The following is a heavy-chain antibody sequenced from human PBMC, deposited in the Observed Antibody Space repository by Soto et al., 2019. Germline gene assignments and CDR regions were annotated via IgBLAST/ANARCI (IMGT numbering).Heavy chain of an antibody. D-gene: IGHD6-19*01. V-gene: IGHV1-69*13. Sequence: SVKVSCKASGGTFSSYAISWVRQAPGQGLEWMGGIIPIFGTANYAQKFQGRVTITADESTSTAYMELSSLRSEDTAVYYCARAHPHGSSVEYWGQGTLVTVSS. J-gene: IGHJ4*02. CDR3: ARAHPHGSSVEY. CDR2: IIPIFGTA. CDR1: GGTFSSYA.